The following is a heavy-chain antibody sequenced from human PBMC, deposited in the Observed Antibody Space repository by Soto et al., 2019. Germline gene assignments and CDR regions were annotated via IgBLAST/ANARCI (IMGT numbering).Heavy chain of an antibody. V-gene: IGHV2-5*02. CDR1: GFSLSTSGVG. D-gene: IGHD2-2*01. CDR2: IYWDDDK. Sequence: QISLKESGPTLVKPTQTLTLTCTFSGFSLSTSGVGVGWIRQPPGKAPEWLALIYWDDDKRYSPSLKSRLTITKDTSKNQVVLTMTNMDPVDTATYYCAHSLGVPAADNWFDPWGQGTLVTVSS. J-gene: IGHJ5*02. CDR3: AHSLGVPAADNWFDP.